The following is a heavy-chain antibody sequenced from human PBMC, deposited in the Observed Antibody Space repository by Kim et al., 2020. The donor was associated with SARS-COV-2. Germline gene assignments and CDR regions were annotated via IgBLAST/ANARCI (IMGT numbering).Heavy chain of an antibody. J-gene: IGHJ4*02. CDR2: INSDGSST. CDR3: ARDGTELIVATIGGYFDY. CDR1: GFTFSSYW. D-gene: IGHD5-12*01. Sequence: GGSLRLSCAASGFTFSSYWMHWVRQAPGKGLVWVSRINSDGSSTSYADSVKGRFTISRDNAKNTLYLQMNSLRAEDTAVYYCARDGTELIVATIGGYFDYWGQGTLVTVSS. V-gene: IGHV3-74*01.